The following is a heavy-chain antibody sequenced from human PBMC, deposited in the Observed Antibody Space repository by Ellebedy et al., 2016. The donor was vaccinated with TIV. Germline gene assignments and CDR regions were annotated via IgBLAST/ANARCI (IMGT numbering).Heavy chain of an antibody. CDR2: ISWNGGST. D-gene: IGHD6-19*01. V-gene: IGHV3-20*04. CDR1: GFTFSSYT. J-gene: IGHJ4*02. Sequence: GESLKISCAASGFTFSSYTMHWVRQAPGKGLEWVSLISWNGGSTGYADSVKGRFTISRDNAKNSLYLQMNSLRAEDTALYYCARVGGIAVAGVIDYWGQGTLVTVSS. CDR3: ARVGGIAVAGVIDY.